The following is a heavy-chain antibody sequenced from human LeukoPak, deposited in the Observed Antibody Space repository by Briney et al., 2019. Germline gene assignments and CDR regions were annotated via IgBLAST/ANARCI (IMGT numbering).Heavy chain of an antibody. D-gene: IGHD2/OR15-2a*01. CDR2: ISDIGSI. CDR1: GGSFIGYY. CDR3: AGHHPRNTVDF. Sequence: PSETPSLTCAVYGGSFIGYYGSWLRPPPGKGMEWIAYISDIGSINYNPSLKSRVTISLDTSKKQFSLKRSSVAAADTAVYYCAGHHPRNTVDFWGQGTLVTVSS. V-gene: IGHV4-59*08. J-gene: IGHJ4*02.